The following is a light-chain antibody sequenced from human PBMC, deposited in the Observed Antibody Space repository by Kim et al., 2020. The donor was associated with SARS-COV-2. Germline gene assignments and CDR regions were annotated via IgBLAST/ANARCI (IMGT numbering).Light chain of an antibody. CDR3: QQRDKWPLT. CDR1: QSVGNF. V-gene: IGKV3-11*01. J-gene: IGKJ4*01. Sequence: PGNSATLSCRASQSVGNFLAWYQQTPGQSPRLVIYDAFNRATGLPDRFRGSGSGTDFTLTISSLAPGDIAVYYCQQRDKWPLTFDGGTMADI. CDR2: DAF.